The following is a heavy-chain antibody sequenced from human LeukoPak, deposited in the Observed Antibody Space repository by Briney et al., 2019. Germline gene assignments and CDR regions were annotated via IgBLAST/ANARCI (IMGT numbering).Heavy chain of an antibody. J-gene: IGHJ3*02. CDR3: ARARLAAAATGALDI. D-gene: IGHD6-13*01. CDR2: IIPIFGTA. Sequence: SVKVSCKASGGTFSSYAISWVRQAPGQGLEWMGGIIPIFGTANYAQKFQDRVTITADKSTSTAYMELSSLRSEDTAVYYCARARLAAAATGALDIWGQGTMVTVSS. V-gene: IGHV1-69*06. CDR1: GGTFSSYA.